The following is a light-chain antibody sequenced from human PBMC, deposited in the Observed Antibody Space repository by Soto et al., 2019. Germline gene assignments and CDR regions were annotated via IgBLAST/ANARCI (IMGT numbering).Light chain of an antibody. V-gene: IGKV3-20*01. J-gene: IGKJ1*01. CDR2: AVS. CDR3: QHYGTSTRT. Sequence: EIVLTQSPGTLSLSPGESATLSCRATQSVSATYLAWYQQKPGQAPRLLIYAVSSRATDIPDRFSGSGSGTDFTLAISRLEPEDFAVYWCQHYGTSTRTFGQGTKVDIK. CDR1: QSVSATY.